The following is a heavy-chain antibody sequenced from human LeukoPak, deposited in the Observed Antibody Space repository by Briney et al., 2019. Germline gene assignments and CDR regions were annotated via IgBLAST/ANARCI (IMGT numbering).Heavy chain of an antibody. CDR3: ASYLPYGMDV. Sequence: GGSLRLSCAASGFTVSSNYMSWVRQAPGKGLEWVSVIYNSGSTDYADSVKGRFTISRHNSENTLYLQMNSLRAEDTAVNYCASYLPYGMDVWGQGTTVTVSS. V-gene: IGHV3-53*04. D-gene: IGHD3-10*01. J-gene: IGHJ6*02. CDR1: GFTVSSNY. CDR2: IYNSGST.